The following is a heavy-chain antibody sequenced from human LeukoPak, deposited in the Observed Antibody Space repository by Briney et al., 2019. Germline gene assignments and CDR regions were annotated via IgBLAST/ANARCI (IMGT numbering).Heavy chain of an antibody. CDR2: IAYDGNNE. CDR3: AKDLGSIVVVPAATDY. J-gene: IGHJ4*02. D-gene: IGHD2-2*01. Sequence: GGSLRLSCTASGFTFSSYLMHWVRQAPGKGLEWVAVIAYDGNNEYYRDSVKGRFTISRDNSKNTLYLQMNSLRAEDTAVYYCAKDLGSIVVVPAATDYWGQGTLVTVSS. CDR1: GFTFSSYL. V-gene: IGHV3-30*18.